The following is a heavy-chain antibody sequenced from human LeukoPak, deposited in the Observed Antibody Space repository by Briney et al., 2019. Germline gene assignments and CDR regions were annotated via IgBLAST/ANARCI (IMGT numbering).Heavy chain of an antibody. CDR1: GFTVSGNY. CDR2: IYTGGSI. J-gene: IGHJ5*02. CDR3: AREFLEQQPNRGFDP. V-gene: IGHV3-53*01. Sequence: GGSLRLSCAASGFTVSGNYMSWVRQAPGKGLEWVSVIYTGGSIYYADSVKGRFTISRDNAKNSLYLQMNSLRAEDTAVYYCAREFLEQQPNRGFDPWGQGTLVTVSS. D-gene: IGHD6-13*01.